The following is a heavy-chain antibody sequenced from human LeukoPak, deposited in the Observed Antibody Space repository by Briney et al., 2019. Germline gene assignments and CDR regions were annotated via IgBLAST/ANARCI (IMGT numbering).Heavy chain of an antibody. CDR2: IYTSGST. Sequence: SETLSLTCTVSGDSMSNYYWSWIRQPAGKGLEWIGRIYTSGSTNYNPSLKSRVTMSVDTSKNQFSLKLSSVTAADTAVYYCARDPHSPDIVVEPAAFRDYWGQGTLVTVSS. V-gene: IGHV4-4*07. CDR3: ARDPHSPDIVVEPAAFRDY. CDR1: GDSMSNYY. J-gene: IGHJ4*02. D-gene: IGHD2-2*01.